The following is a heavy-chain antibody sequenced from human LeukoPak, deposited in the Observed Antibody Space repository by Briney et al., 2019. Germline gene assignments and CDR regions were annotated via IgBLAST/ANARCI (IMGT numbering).Heavy chain of an antibody. J-gene: IGHJ4*02. D-gene: IGHD6-13*01. CDR3: ARDSGWWRFDF. CDR1: GFTFTSYS. Sequence: GGSLRLSCAASGFTFTSYSMNWVRQAPGQGLEWVASIKEDGSEKHYVDSVKGRFTISRDNGKNSLYLQMNSLRAEDTAVYYCARDSGWWRFDFWGQGTLVTVSS. V-gene: IGHV3-7*03. CDR2: IKEDGSEK.